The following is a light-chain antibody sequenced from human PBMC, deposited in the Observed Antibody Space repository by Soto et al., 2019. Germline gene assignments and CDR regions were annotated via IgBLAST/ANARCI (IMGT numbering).Light chain of an antibody. CDR2: ATS. CDR3: LQDNSYPLT. Sequence: AINMAKSPSSLSATVGDRVTITYRASQGIRNDLGWYQQKPGKAPNLLIYATSSLQGGVPSRFSGSGSGTDFTLTISSLQPEDFATYYCLQDNSYPLTFGGGTKVDIK. V-gene: IGKV1-6*01. J-gene: IGKJ4*01. CDR1: QGIRND.